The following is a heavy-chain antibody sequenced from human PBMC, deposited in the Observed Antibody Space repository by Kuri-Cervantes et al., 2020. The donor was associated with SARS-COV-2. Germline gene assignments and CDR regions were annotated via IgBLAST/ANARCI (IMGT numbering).Heavy chain of an antibody. CDR2: LNPDTGNT. CDR1: GYSFSSYD. Sequence: ASVKVSCKASGYSFSSYDINWVRQAAGQGLEWMGWLNPDTGNTGNAKEFQGRVTMTTDTSINTAYMEVSSLSSEDTAVYYCATVYYDSSGYYYRWFDPWGQGTLVTVSS. CDR3: ATVYYDSSGYYYRWFDP. V-gene: IGHV1-8*01. J-gene: IGHJ5*02. D-gene: IGHD3-22*01.